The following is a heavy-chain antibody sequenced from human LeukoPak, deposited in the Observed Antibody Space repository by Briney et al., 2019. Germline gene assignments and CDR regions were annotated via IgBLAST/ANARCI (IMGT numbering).Heavy chain of an antibody. V-gene: IGHV4-34*01. D-gene: IGHD4-11*01. J-gene: IGHJ6*03. CDR2: INHSGST. Sequence: SETLSLTCAVYGGSFSGYYWSWIRQPPGKGLEWIGEINHSGSTNYNPSLKSRVTISVGTSKNQFSLKLSSVTAADTAVYYCARHYSNYGPRERSYYYYMDVWGKGTTVTVSS. CDR1: GGSFSGYY. CDR3: ARHYSNYGPRERSYYYYMDV.